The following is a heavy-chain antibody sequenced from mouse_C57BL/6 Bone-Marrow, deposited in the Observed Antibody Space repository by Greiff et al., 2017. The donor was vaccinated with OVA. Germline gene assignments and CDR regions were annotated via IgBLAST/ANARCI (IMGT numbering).Heavy chain of an antibody. J-gene: IGHJ4*01. Sequence: QVQLQQSGPELVKPGASVKISCKASGYAFSSSWMNWVKQRPGQGLEWIGRIYPGDGDTNYNGKFKGKATLTADKSSSTAYMQLSSLTSEDSAVYFCAGITTVVARGLDYAMDYWGQGTSVTVSS. CDR2: IYPGDGDT. D-gene: IGHD1-1*01. CDR3: AGITTVVARGLDYAMDY. V-gene: IGHV1-82*01. CDR1: GYAFSSSW.